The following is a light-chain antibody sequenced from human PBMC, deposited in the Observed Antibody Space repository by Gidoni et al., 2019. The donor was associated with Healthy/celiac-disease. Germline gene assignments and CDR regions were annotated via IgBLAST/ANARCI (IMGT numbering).Light chain of an antibody. CDR3: QQLNSYA. Sequence: DIQLTQSPSFVSASVGDRVTITCRASQDISSYLAWYQQKPWKAPELLIYAASILQSRVPSRFSGRGSGTEVTLTISSLQPADFATYYCQQLNSYAFGQGTKVDSK. CDR2: AAS. J-gene: IGKJ2*01. CDR1: QDISSY. V-gene: IGKV1-9*01.